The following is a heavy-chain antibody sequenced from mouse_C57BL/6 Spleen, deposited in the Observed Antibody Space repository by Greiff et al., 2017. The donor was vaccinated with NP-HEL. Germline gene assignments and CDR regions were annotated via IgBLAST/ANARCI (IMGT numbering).Heavy chain of an antibody. V-gene: IGHV1-15*01. CDR1: GYTFTDYE. J-gene: IGHJ2*01. CDR3: TCGSSYYFDY. D-gene: IGHD1-1*01. CDR2: IDPETGGT. Sequence: QVQLQQSGAELVRPGASVTLSCKASGYTFTDYEMHWVKQTPVHGLEWIGAIDPETGGTAYNQKFKGKAILTADKSSSTAYMELRSLTSEDSAVYYCTCGSSYYFDYWGQGTTHTVSS.